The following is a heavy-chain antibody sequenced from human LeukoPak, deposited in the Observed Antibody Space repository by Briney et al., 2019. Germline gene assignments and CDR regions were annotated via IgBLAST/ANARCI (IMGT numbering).Heavy chain of an antibody. CDR2: IYSDGTT. CDR3: ARAPNWRFDH. CDR1: GFSVSSIY. J-gene: IGHJ4*02. V-gene: IGHV3-53*01. Sequence: GGSPRLSCAASGFSVSSIYMNWVRQAPGKWLEWVSVIYSDGTTYYADSVKGRFTTSRDDSKNTLYLHMNSLRAEDTAVYYCARAPNWRFDHWGQGTLVTVSS. D-gene: IGHD1-1*01.